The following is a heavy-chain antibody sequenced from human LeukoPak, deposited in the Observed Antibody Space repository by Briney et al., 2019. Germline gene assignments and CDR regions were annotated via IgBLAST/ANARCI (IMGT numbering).Heavy chain of an antibody. CDR1: GFTFTNYW. CDR3: ARAPYVVGATAGTYYFDS. Sequence: PGGSRRLSCEASGFTFTNYWMSWVRQAPGMRLEWVAHIKEDGRENYYVDSVKGRFTVSRDNAKKSLYLQMNSLRAEDSAVYYCARAPYVVGATAGTYYFDSWGQGTLVTVSS. J-gene: IGHJ4*02. D-gene: IGHD1-26*01. CDR2: IKEDGREN. V-gene: IGHV3-7*01.